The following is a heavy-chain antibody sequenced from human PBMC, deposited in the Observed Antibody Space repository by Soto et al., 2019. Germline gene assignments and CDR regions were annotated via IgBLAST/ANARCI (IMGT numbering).Heavy chain of an antibody. CDR1: GYTFTSYA. V-gene: IGHV1-3*01. J-gene: IGHJ4*02. CDR2: INAGNGNT. Sequence: QVQLVQSGAEVKKPGASVKVSCKASGYTFTSYAMHWVRQAPGQRLEWMGWINAGNGNTKYSQKCQGRVTITRDTSASTAYMELSSLRSEDTAVYYCARDFEGSSWYDHSYWGQGTLVTVSS. CDR3: ARDFEGSSWYDHSY. D-gene: IGHD6-13*01.